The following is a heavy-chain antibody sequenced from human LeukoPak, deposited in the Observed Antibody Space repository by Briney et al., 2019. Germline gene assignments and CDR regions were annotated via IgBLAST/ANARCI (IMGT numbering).Heavy chain of an antibody. Sequence: GESLKISCKASGYTFTNYWIGWVRQMPGKGLEWMGIIYPDDSDTRYSPSFQGQVTMSADKSFSTAYLQWSSLKASDSAMYYCARLISGTYYFDSWGQGTLVTVS. CDR3: ARLISGTYYFDS. V-gene: IGHV5-51*01. CDR1: GYTFTNYW. J-gene: IGHJ4*02. D-gene: IGHD1-26*01. CDR2: IYPDDSDT.